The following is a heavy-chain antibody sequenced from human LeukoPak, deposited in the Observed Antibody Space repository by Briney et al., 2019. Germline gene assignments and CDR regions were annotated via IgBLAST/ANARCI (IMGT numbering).Heavy chain of an antibody. CDR1: GFTFSSYA. V-gene: IGHV3-66*01. CDR3: ARARINYCSSTSCYRGWSYYFDY. J-gene: IGHJ4*02. D-gene: IGHD2-2*02. CDR2: IYSGGST. Sequence: GGSLRLSCAASGFTFSSYAMSWVRQAPGKGLEWVSVIYSGGSTYYADSVKGRFTISRDNSKNTLYLQMNSLRAEDTAVYYCARARINYCSSTSCYRGWSYYFDYWGQGTLVTVSS.